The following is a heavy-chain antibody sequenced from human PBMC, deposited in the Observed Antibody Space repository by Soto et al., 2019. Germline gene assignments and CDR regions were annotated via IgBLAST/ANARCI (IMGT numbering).Heavy chain of an antibody. D-gene: IGHD3-22*01. Sequence: EVKLLESGGGLVQPGGSMRLSCEASGFPFWTYSMSWVRQAPRKGLEWVSGISGSGRTTYYADSVKGRFTISRDNSNNTLFLQMNSLRAEDTAVYYCAKSRYSDSSGDFYDYWGQGTLVTVSS. CDR3: AKSRYSDSSGDFYDY. J-gene: IGHJ4*02. CDR1: GFPFWTYS. CDR2: ISGSGRTT. V-gene: IGHV3-23*01.